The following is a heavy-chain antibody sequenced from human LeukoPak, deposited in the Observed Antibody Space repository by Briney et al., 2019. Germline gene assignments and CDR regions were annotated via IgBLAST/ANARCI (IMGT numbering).Heavy chain of an antibody. CDR2: IKQDGSEK. V-gene: IGHV3-7*01. CDR1: GFTFSSYS. CDR3: ARAAYDYVWGSYRHPDY. D-gene: IGHD3-16*02. J-gene: IGHJ4*02. Sequence: GGSLRLSCAASGFTFSSYSMNWVRQAPGKGLEWVANIKQDGSEKYYVDSVKGRFTISRDNAKNSLYLQMNSLRAEDTAVYYCARAAYDYVWGSYRHPDYWGQGTLVTVSS.